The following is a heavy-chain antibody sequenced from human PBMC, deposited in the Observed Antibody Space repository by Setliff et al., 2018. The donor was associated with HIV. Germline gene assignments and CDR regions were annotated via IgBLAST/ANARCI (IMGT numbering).Heavy chain of an antibody. V-gene: IGHV4-4*02. CDR3: ARGGAFWSGYYGSDY. J-gene: IGHJ4*02. CDR1: GGPISSNKW. CDR2: IYHSGST. D-gene: IGHD3-3*01. Sequence: SETLSLTCAVSGGPISSNKWWSWVRQPPGKGLEWIGEIYHSGSTKYNPSLKSRVTISVDKSKNQFSLNLTSVTAADTAVYYCARGGAFWSGYYGSDYWGQGTLVTVSS.